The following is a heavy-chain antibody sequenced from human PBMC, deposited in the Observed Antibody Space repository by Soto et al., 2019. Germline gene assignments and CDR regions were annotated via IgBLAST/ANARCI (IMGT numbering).Heavy chain of an antibody. D-gene: IGHD2-8*02. CDR3: GRQASYWHGGGGWFDP. V-gene: IGHV3-13*01. J-gene: IGHJ5*02. CDR1: GFTFSAYD. Sequence: EVQLVESGGGLVQPGGSLRLSCAASGFTFSAYDMHWVRQATGKGLEWVAAIGTQHDTYYPDSVKGRFTISRENAKNSLYLQMGGLTAGDTAVYSCGRQASYWHGGGGWFDPWGQGTLVTVSS. CDR2: IGTQHDT.